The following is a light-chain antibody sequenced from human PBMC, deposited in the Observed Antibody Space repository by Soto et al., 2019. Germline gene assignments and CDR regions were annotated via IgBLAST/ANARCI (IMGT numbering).Light chain of an antibody. CDR2: AAS. CDR1: HSVTNTY. CDR3: QXYGGSFWT. Sequence: DIVLTQSPGTLSLSPGERATLSCRASHSVTNTYLAWYQQKPGQPPRLLIYAASSRATGIPDRFSGSGSGTDFTLTIXXLXPEDXAVXXXQXYGGSFWTFGQGTKVEIK. V-gene: IGKV3-20*01. J-gene: IGKJ1*01.